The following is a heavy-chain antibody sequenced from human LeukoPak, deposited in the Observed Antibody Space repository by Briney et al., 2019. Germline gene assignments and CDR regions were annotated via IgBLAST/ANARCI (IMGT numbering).Heavy chain of an antibody. Sequence: GGSLRLSCAASGFIFSRYAMSWVRQAPGKGLEWVSGISGGGGSTYYADSVKGRITISRDNSKNTLYLQMNSLRAEDTALYYCAKRGYGAVYYFDYWGQGTLVTVSS. D-gene: IGHD4/OR15-4a*01. V-gene: IGHV3-23*01. J-gene: IGHJ4*02. CDR1: GFIFSRYA. CDR3: AKRGYGAVYYFDY. CDR2: ISGGGGST.